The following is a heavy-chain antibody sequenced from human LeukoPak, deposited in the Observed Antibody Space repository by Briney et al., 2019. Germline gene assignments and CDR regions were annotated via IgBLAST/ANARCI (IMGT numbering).Heavy chain of an antibody. CDR1: GFTFSSYS. D-gene: IGHD3-3*01. CDR2: ISGSGEIT. J-gene: IGHJ4*02. V-gene: IGHV3-23*01. Sequence: GGSLRLSCAASGFTFSSYSMNWVRQAPGKGLEWVSSISGSGEITYYADSVKGRFTIARDNARNTLYLQLTTLRAEDTALYYCATVRRFLEWSDLGYWGQGTLVTVS. CDR3: ATVRRFLEWSDLGY.